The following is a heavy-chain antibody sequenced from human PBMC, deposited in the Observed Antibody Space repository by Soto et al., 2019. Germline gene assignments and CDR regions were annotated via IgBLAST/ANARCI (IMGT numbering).Heavy chain of an antibody. J-gene: IGHJ4*02. V-gene: IGHV4-59*01. CDR3: ARGDVVDTAVVWNY. CDR1: GGSMSRYY. Sequence: ETLSLSGTVSGGSMSRYYWSWIRQPPGKGLEWIGYIYYSGSNNYNPSLKSRVTISVDTSKNQFSLKLTSVTAADTAVYYCARGDVVDTAVVWNYWGQGTLVTGSS. CDR2: IYYSGSN. D-gene: IGHD5-18*01.